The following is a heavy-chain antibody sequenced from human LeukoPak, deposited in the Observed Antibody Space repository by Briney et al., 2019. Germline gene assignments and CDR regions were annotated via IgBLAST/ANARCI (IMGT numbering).Heavy chain of an antibody. J-gene: IGHJ4*02. D-gene: IGHD3-3*01. CDR2: INPDSGGT. CDR3: ARGRYYDFWSGYYIHHFDY. Sequence: ASVKVSCKASGYTFTGYYMHWVRQAPGQGLEWMGWINPDSGGTNYAQKFQGRVTMTRDTSISTAYMELSRLRSEDTAVYYCARGRYYDFWSGYYIHHFDYWGQGTLVTVSS. V-gene: IGHV1-2*02. CDR1: GYTFTGYY.